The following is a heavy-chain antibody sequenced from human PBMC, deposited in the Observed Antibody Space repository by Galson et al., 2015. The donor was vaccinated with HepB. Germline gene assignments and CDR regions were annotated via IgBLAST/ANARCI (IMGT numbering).Heavy chain of an antibody. J-gene: IGHJ4*02. D-gene: IGHD3-3*01. CDR1: GYTYTSYD. CDR3: ARGHRFLEWLLPYVDY. Sequence: SVKVSCKASGYTYTSYDINWVRQATGQGLEWMGWMNPNSGNTGYAQKFQGRVTMTRNTSISTAYMELSSLRSEDAAVYYCARGHRFLEWLLPYVDYWGQGTLVTVSS. CDR2: MNPNSGNT. V-gene: IGHV1-8*01.